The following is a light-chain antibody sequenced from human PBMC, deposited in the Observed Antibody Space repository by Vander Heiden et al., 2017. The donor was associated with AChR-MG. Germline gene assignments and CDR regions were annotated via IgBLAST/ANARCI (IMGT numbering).Light chain of an antibody. CDR2: GAS. CDR1: QSVSSNY. V-gene: IGKV3-20*01. CDR3: QQYGGSRT. Sequence: EIVLTQSPGTLSLSPGERATLSCRASQSVSSNYLAWYQQRPGQPPRLLIFGASSRATGIPDRFSGSGSGTDFTLSISRLEPEDFAVYYCQQYGGSRTFGQGTKVEIK. J-gene: IGKJ1*01.